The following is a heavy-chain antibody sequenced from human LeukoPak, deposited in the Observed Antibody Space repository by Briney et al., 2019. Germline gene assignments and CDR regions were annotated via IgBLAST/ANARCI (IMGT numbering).Heavy chain of an antibody. Sequence: SVRLSCPASGFTFSSYEMNWVRQAPGEGLEGVSYIRSSGSNMYYADPVKGRFPISRDNAKNALSLQMNSLRAEDTAVYYCAREGYYYDSSGYYYHLDYWGQGTLVTVSS. CDR2: IRSSGSNM. J-gene: IGHJ4*02. CDR3: AREGYYYDSSGYYYHLDY. D-gene: IGHD3-22*01. V-gene: IGHV3-48*03. CDR1: GFTFSSYE.